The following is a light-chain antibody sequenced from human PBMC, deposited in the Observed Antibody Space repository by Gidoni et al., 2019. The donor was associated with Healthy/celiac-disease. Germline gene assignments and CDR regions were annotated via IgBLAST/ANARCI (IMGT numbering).Light chain of an antibody. Sequence: DIQMTQSPSTLSASVGDRVTITCRASQSISSWLAWYQQKPGKAPKLLIYKASSLESGVPSRFSGSGSGTEFTLTISSLKPDDFATYYCQHLGTFGQGTKVEIK. V-gene: IGKV1-5*03. CDR2: KAS. J-gene: IGKJ1*01. CDR1: QSISSW. CDR3: QHLGT.